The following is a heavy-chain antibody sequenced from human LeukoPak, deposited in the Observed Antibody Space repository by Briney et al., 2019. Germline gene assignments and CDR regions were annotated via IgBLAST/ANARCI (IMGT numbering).Heavy chain of an antibody. CDR3: AAQSYYGSGSLYYYYGMDV. CDR1: GFTFTSSA. CDR2: IVVGSGNT. Sequence: SVKVSCKASGFTFTSSAVQWVRQARGQRLEWIGWIVVGSGNTNYAQKFQERVTITRDMSTSTAYMGLSSLRSEDTAVYYCAAQSYYGSGSLYYYYGMDVWGQGTTVTVSS. D-gene: IGHD3-10*01. J-gene: IGHJ6*02. V-gene: IGHV1-58*01.